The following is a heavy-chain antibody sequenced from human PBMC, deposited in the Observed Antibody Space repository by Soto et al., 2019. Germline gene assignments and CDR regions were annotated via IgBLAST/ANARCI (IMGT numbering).Heavy chain of an antibody. CDR3: ARESRYDYVWGSYRHFDY. Sequence: ASVKVSCKASGYTFTSYYMHWVRQAPGQGLEWMGIINPSGGSTSYAQKFQDRVTMTRDTSTSTVYMELSSLRSEDTAVYYCARESRYDYVWGSYRHFDYWGQGTLVTVSS. CDR2: INPSGGST. J-gene: IGHJ4*02. V-gene: IGHV1-46*01. CDR1: GYTFTSYY. D-gene: IGHD3-16*02.